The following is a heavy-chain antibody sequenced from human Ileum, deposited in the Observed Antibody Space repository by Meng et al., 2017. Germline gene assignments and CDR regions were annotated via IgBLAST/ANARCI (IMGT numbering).Heavy chain of an antibody. Sequence: VKDVRWVGGGVRLGCLLRISCAAVGFTLVVYWRRWVVPAPGKGLHWVSGINWNGGSSGYADSVKGRFAISRDKAKISLYMQMTSLRVDDTAVYYCARVPGSPILWFWGQGTLVTVSS. J-gene: IGHJ4*02. CDR3: ARVPGSPILWF. V-gene: IGHV3-20*04. D-gene: IGHD3-10*01. CDR2: INWNGGSS. CDR1: GFTLVVYW.